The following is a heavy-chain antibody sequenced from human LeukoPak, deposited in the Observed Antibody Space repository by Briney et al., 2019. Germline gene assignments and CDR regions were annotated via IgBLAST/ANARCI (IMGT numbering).Heavy chain of an antibody. CDR1: GFTFNNYA. D-gene: IGHD3-16*01. CDR2: ISGPGINT. CDR3: AKNFGITPYYFDH. J-gene: IGHJ4*02. V-gene: IGHV3-23*01. Sequence: GGSLRLSCAASGFTFNNYAMIWVRQAPGKGLEWVSGISGPGINTYDADSVKGRFTISRDNSKNTVYLQMNSLRTDDTALYYCAKNFGITPYYFDHWGQGTLVTVSS.